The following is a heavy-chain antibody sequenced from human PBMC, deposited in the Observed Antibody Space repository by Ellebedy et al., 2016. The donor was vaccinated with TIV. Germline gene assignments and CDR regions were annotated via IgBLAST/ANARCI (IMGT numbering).Heavy chain of an antibody. J-gene: IGHJ2*01. D-gene: IGHD2-21*02. CDR1: GDSISNYS. Sequence: MPSETLSLTCNVSGDSISNYSWSWIRQPPGKGLEWIGCLFFSGSTNYNPSLKSRVTLSVDPSKNQFSLRLISVTAADTAVYYCARPFTLCSGDCYPDWYFDLWGRGTLVTVSS. CDR2: LFFSGST. V-gene: IGHV4-59*08. CDR3: ARPFTLCSGDCYPDWYFDL.